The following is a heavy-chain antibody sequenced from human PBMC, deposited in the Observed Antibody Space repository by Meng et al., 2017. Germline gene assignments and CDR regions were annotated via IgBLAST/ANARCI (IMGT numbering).Heavy chain of an antibody. V-gene: IGHV5-51*01. CDR1: GYSFTSYW. CDR2: IYPGGPDT. D-gene: IGHD3-10*01. Sequence: KVSCKGSGYSFTSYWIGWVRQMPGKGLECMGIIYPGGPDTTYSPSFEGQVTISVDKSINTAYLQWSSLKASDTAMYYCARLAYGSGSSGMDVWGQGTTVTVSS. J-gene: IGHJ6*02. CDR3: ARLAYGSGSSGMDV.